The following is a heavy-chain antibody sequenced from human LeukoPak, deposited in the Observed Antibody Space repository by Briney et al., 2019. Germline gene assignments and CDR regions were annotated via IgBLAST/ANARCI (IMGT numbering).Heavy chain of an antibody. D-gene: IGHD3-3*01. CDR3: AKDPFLRFLEWLPSSWFDP. CDR2: ISYDGSNK. V-gene: IGHV3-30*18. Sequence: GGSLRLSCAASGFSFSDYYMTWVRQAPGKGLEWVAVISYDGSNKYYADSVKGRFTISRDNSKNTLYLQMNSLRAEDTAVYYCAKDPFLRFLEWLPSSWFDPWGQGTLVTVSS. J-gene: IGHJ5*02. CDR1: GFSFSDYY.